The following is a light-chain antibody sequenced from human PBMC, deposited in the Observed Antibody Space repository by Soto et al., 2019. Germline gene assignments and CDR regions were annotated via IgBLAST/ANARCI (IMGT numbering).Light chain of an antibody. CDR2: EVI. Sequence: QSALTQPPSASGSPGQSVTISCTGTYSDVGASNYVSWYQQHPGKAPKLVIYEVIQRPSGVPDRFSGSRSENTASPTVSRLQAEDEADYYCSSNVVGTNLKIFGGGTKLTVL. CDR3: SSNVVGTNLKI. CDR1: YSDVGASNY. V-gene: IGLV2-8*01. J-gene: IGLJ2*01.